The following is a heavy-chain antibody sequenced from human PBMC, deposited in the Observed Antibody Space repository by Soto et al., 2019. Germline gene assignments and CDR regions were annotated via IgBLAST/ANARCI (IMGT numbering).Heavy chain of an antibody. J-gene: IGHJ3*02. V-gene: IGHV3-13*01. CDR2: IGTAGDT. CDR1: GFMFSSYD. Sequence: PGGSLRLSCAASGFMFSSYDMHWVRQGRGKVLEWVAAIGTAGDTYYLGSVKGRFTISRDNSKNTLYLQMNSLRAGDTALYYCARASKGTIYSPHAFDIWCQGTMVTVSS. CDR3: ARASKGTIYSPHAFDI. D-gene: IGHD2-21*01.